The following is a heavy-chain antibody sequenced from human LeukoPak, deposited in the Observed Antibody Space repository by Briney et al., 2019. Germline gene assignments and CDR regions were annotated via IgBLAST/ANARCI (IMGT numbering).Heavy chain of an antibody. CDR1: GFTFSSYA. CDR2: FSGSGGTT. D-gene: IGHD2-8*01. J-gene: IGHJ6*03. V-gene: IGHV3-23*01. CDR3: ANGNRCTSPNCLGYYYFYMDV. Sequence: GSLRLSCAASGFTFSSYAMNWVRQAPGRGLECVSGFSGSGGTTYYADSVKGRFTISRDNSKNTLYLQMNSLRAEDTAVYYCANGNRCTSPNCLGYYYFYMDVWGKGTTVTVSS.